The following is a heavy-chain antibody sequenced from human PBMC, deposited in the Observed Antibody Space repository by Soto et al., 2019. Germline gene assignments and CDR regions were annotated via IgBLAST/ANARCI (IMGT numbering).Heavy chain of an antibody. CDR2: ISTYSGDT. Sequence: QVHLVQSGVEVKTPGASVKVSCQASGYTFFTYYISWVRQAPGQGLEWMGWISTYSGDTKYAQKCQGRVTMTTDTPTTTAALYLRSRRSDASAVYYCARHHGPTTSENWFDTWGQGTLVTVSS. D-gene: IGHD5-12*01. V-gene: IGHV1-18*01. J-gene: IGHJ5*02. CDR3: ARHHGPTTSENWFDT. CDR1: GYTFFTYY.